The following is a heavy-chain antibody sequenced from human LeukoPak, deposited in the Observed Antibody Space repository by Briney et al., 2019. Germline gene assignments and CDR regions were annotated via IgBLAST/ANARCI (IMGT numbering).Heavy chain of an antibody. Sequence: SETLSLTCSVSGGSITGYYWSWIRQPPGKGLEWIGYINYSGSTNYNPSLKSRVTISVDTSKNQFSLKLSSVTAADTAVYYCARTLLFYFDYWGQGTLVTVSS. V-gene: IGHV4-59*08. CDR2: INYSGST. CDR3: ARTLLFYFDY. CDR1: GGSITGYY. J-gene: IGHJ4*02.